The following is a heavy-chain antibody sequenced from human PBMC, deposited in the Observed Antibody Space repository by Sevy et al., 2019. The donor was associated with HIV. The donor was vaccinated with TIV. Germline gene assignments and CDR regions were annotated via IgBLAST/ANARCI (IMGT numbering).Heavy chain of an antibody. CDR3: ARDPNDILNEHAFDI. Sequence: ASVKVSCKASGDTFSTYGLSWVRQAPGQGLEWMGGIIPIFGTPNYAQKFQGRVTITADESASTAYMELNRLRSDDTAVYYCARDPNDILNEHAFDIWGQGTVVTVSS. J-gene: IGHJ3*02. CDR2: IIPIFGTP. D-gene: IGHD3-9*01. V-gene: IGHV1-69*13. CDR1: GDTFSTYG.